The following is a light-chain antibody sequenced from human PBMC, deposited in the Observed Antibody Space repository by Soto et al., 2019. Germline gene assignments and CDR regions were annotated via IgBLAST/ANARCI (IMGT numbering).Light chain of an antibody. CDR2: LVS. Sequence: DIVLTQSPLSLPVTPGEPASISCRASRSLLHSNGYTYVDWFLQKPGQSPQLLIFLVSYRASGVPDRFSGSGSGTDFTLTISRVEAGDVGVYYCMQALQTPWTFGQGTKVEI. CDR1: RSLLHSNGYTY. CDR3: MQALQTPWT. J-gene: IGKJ1*01. V-gene: IGKV2-28*01.